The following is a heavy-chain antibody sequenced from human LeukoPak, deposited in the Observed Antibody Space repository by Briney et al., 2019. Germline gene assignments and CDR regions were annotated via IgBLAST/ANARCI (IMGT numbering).Heavy chain of an antibody. CDR3: ATSTKAAGPWGGMDV. CDR2: IDPSDSYS. V-gene: IGHV5-10-1*01. J-gene: IGHJ6*02. CDR1: GYSFTTYW. Sequence: GESLKISCKGSGYSFTTYWINWVRQMPGKGLEWMGRIDPSDSYSNYSPSFQGHVTISADISITTAYLRWSSLKASDTAMYYCATSTKAAGPWGGMDVWGQGTTVTVSS. D-gene: IGHD6-13*01.